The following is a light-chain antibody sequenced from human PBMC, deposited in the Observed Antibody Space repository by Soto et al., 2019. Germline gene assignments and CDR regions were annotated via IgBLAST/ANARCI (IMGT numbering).Light chain of an antibody. Sequence: DIVMTQSPATLSVSPGERATLCCRASQTISSNLAWYQQKPGQTPRLLIYGASTRAAGIPARFSGSGSGTDFTLTITSLQSEDFAVYYCQQYNNWPPFTFGPGTKVDIK. CDR1: QTISSN. J-gene: IGKJ3*01. CDR3: QQYNNWPPFT. CDR2: GAS. V-gene: IGKV3-15*01.